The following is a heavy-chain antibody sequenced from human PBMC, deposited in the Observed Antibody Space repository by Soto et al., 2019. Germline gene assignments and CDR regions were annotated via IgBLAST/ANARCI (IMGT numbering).Heavy chain of an antibody. D-gene: IGHD2-2*01. CDR2: IYYSGTT. V-gene: IGHV4-39*01. CDR3: ARAPLPPALPYTYFAY. J-gene: IGHJ4*02. Sequence: SETLSLTCTVSGGSINSRSYYWGWIRQPPGKGLGWIGNIYYSGTTYYYPSLQSRVTISVDTSKNQFSLKLSSVTAADTAVYFCARAPLPPALPYTYFAYWGRGILVTVSS. CDR1: GGSINSRSYY.